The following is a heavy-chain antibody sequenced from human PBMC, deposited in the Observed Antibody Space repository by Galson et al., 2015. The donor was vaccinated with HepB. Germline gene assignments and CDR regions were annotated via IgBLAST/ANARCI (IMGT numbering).Heavy chain of an antibody. CDR3: ARDGGTIFGVVIGLRDAFDI. Sequence: SVKVSCKASGYTFTSYYMHWVRQAPGQGPEWMGIINPSGGSTSYAQKFQGRVTMTRDTSTSTVYMELSSLRSEDTAVYYCARDGGTIFGVVIGLRDAFDIWGQGTMVTVSS. CDR1: GYTFTSYY. CDR2: INPSGGST. V-gene: IGHV1-46*01. J-gene: IGHJ3*02. D-gene: IGHD3-3*01.